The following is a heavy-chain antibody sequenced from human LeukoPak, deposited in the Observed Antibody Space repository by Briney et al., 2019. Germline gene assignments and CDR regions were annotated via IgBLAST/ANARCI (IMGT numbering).Heavy chain of an antibody. Sequence: ASVKVSCKASGYTFTSYAMHWVRQAPGQRLEWMGWINAGNGNTKYSQKFQGRVTITRDTSASTAYMELSSLRSEDTAVYYCARSPITMVRGVMVDYWGQGTLVTVSS. V-gene: IGHV1-3*01. CDR2: INAGNGNT. J-gene: IGHJ4*02. CDR3: ARSPITMVRGVMVDY. D-gene: IGHD3-10*01. CDR1: GYTFTSYA.